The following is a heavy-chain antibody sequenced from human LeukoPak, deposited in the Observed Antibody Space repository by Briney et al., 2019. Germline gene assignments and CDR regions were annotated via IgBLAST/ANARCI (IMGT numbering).Heavy chain of an antibody. D-gene: IGHD6-6*01. J-gene: IGHJ4*02. CDR1: GSTLDTYG. Sequence: VASVKVSCKASGSTLDTYGIGWVRQAPGQGLEWLGWISPNNGNTNYVQKFRGRLIMTTDPSRNTIHMELKSLTSDDTAVYYCARGRKYSAFDFWGLGTLVTVSS. CDR3: ARGRKYSAFDF. V-gene: IGHV1-18*01. CDR2: ISPNNGNT.